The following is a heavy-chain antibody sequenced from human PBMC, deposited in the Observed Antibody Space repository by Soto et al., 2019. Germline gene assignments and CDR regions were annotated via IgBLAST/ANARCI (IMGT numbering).Heavy chain of an antibody. V-gene: IGHV3-21*01. Sequence: GGSLRLSCAASGFTFSSYSMNWVRQAPGKGLEWVSSISSSSSYIYYADSVKGRFTISRDNAKKSLYLQMNSLRAEDTAVYYCARDLFYGNYDDSSGYSYYYYGMDVWGQGTTVTVSS. CDR2: ISSSSSYI. CDR1: GFTFSSYS. J-gene: IGHJ6*02. D-gene: IGHD3-22*01. CDR3: ARDLFYGNYDDSSGYSYYYYGMDV.